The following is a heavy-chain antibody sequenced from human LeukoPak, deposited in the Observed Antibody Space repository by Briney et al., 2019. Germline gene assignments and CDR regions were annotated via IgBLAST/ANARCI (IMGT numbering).Heavy chain of an antibody. D-gene: IGHD3-10*01. V-gene: IGHV4-34*01. CDR1: GGSFSGYY. CDR3: ARGSRAHYGSGSYYKGGYFQH. CDR2: INHSGST. J-gene: IGHJ1*01. Sequence: PSETLSLTRAVYGGSFSGYYWSWIRQPPGKGLEWIGEINHSGSTNYNPSLKSRVTISVDTSKNQFSLKLSSVTAADTAVYYCARGSRAHYGSGSYYKGGYFQHWGQGTLVTVSS.